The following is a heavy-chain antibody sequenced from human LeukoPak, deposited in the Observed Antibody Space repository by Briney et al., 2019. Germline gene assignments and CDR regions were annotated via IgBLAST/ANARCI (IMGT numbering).Heavy chain of an antibody. V-gene: IGHV3-30*04. Sequence: GGSLRLSCAASGFTFSRYALHWVRQAPGKGLEWVAVISFGGHETYYADSVRGRFTVSRDYSKNTLYLQMNNLGADDTAVYYCARAGRGLGYYFDYWGQGALVTVSS. D-gene: IGHD3-10*01. CDR2: ISFGGHET. CDR1: GFTFSRYA. J-gene: IGHJ4*02. CDR3: ARAGRGLGYYFDY.